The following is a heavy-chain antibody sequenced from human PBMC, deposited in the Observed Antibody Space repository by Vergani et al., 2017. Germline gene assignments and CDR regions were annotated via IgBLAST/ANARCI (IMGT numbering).Heavy chain of an antibody. CDR2: INAGNGNT. V-gene: IGHV1-3*01. Sequence: QVQLVQSGAEVKKPGASVKVSCKASGYTFTSYAMHWVRQAPGQRLEWMGWINAGNGNTKYSQKLQGRVTMTTDTSTSTAYMELRSLRSDDTAVYYCARVPHIVVVVAATQIDYWGQGTLVTVSS. CDR1: GYTFTSYA. D-gene: IGHD2-15*01. J-gene: IGHJ4*02. CDR3: ARVPHIVVVVAATQIDY.